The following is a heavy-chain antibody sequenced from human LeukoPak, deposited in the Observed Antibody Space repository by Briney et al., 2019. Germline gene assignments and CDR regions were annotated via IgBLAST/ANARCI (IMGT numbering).Heavy chain of an antibody. D-gene: IGHD6-19*01. Sequence: SETLSLTCTVSGYSISSGYYWGWIRQPPGKGLEWIGSIYHSGSTYYNPSLKSRVTISVDTSKNQFSLKLSSVTAADTAVYYCARVITSSGYFDYWGQGTLVTVSS. CDR1: GYSISSGYY. CDR2: IYHSGST. CDR3: ARVITSSGYFDY. V-gene: IGHV4-38-2*02. J-gene: IGHJ4*02.